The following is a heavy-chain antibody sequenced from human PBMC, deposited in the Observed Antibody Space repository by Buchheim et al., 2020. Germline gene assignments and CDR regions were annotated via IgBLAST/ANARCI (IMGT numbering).Heavy chain of an antibody. CDR2: IYYSGST. CDR1: GGSISSSSYY. J-gene: IGHJ5*02. Sequence: QLQLQESGPGLVKPSETLSLTCTVSGGSISSSSYYWGWIRQPPGKGLEWIGSIYYSGSTYYNPSLKSRVTISVDTSKNQFSLKLSSVTAADTAVYYCARHSSYYDSNGDFGPWGQGTL. CDR3: ARHSSYYDSNGDFGP. D-gene: IGHD3-22*01. V-gene: IGHV4-39*01.